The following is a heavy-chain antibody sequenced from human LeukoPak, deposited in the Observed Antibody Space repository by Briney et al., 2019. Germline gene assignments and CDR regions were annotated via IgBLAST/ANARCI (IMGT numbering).Heavy chain of an antibody. CDR3: ARDPSIAGYHYGMDV. Sequence: ASETLSLTCTVSGGSISRGDYYWSWIRQPPGKGLEWIGYIYYIGSTYYNPSLKSRLTVSVDTSKNQFSLKLSSVTAADTAVYYCARDPSIAGYHYGMDVWGQGTTVTVSS. CDR1: GGSISRGDYY. J-gene: IGHJ6*02. D-gene: IGHD1-26*01. CDR2: IYYIGST. V-gene: IGHV4-30-4*02.